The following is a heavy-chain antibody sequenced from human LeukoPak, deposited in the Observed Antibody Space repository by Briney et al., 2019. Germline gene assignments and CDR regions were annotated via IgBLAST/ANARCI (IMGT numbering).Heavy chain of an antibody. CDR1: EFTFSSYA. CDR3: ARDGIDYGGVYYYYYYMDV. D-gene: IGHD4-23*01. J-gene: IGHJ6*03. V-gene: IGHV3-64*01. CDR2: ISSNGGST. Sequence: PGGSLRLSCAASEFTFSSYAMHWVRQAPGKGPEYVSAISSNGGSTYYANSVKGRFTISRDNSKNTLYLQMGSLRAEDMAVYYCARDGIDYGGVYYYYYYMDVWGKGTTVTVSS.